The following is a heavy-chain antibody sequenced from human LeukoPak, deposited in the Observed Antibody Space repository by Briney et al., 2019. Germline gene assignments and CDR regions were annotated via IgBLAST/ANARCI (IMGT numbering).Heavy chain of an antibody. D-gene: IGHD3-3*01. CDR1: GGSFSGYY. CDR3: ARGGLYYDFRSGYRDRAFDI. J-gene: IGHJ3*02. Sequence: PWETLSLTCALYGGSFSGYYWSWIRQPPGKGRVWIGEINHRGSNNYSPSLNSRVTISVDTSKNQFSLKLSYVNAADTAVYYCARGGLYYDFRSGYRDRAFDIWGQGTMVTVSS. V-gene: IGHV4-34*01. CDR2: INHRGSN.